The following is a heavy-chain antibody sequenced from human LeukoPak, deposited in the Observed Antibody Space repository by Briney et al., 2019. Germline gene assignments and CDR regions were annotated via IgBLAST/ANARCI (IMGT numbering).Heavy chain of an antibody. Sequence: QSGGSLRLSCAASGFTFSSYAMSWVRQAPGKGLEWVSAISGSGGSTYYADSVKGRFTISRDNSKNTLYLQMNSLGAEDTALYYCANLAYCGGDCYSGGAFDIWGQGTMVTVSS. CDR3: ANLAYCGGDCYSGGAFDI. CDR1: GFTFSSYA. CDR2: ISGSGGST. D-gene: IGHD2-21*02. V-gene: IGHV3-23*01. J-gene: IGHJ3*02.